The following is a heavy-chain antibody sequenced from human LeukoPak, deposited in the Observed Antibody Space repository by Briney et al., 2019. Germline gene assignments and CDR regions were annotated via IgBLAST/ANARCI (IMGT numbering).Heavy chain of an antibody. CDR1: GYTFTGNF. CDR3: ASTSGWYTSGYYYYYYMDV. D-gene: IGHD6-19*01. J-gene: IGHJ6*03. V-gene: IGHV1-2*02. CDR2: INPNSGGT. Sequence: ASVKVSCKASGYTFTGNFIHWVRQAPGQGLEWMGWINPNSGGTNYAQKFQGRVTMTRDTTISTAYLELSRLRSDDTAVYYCASTSGWYTSGYYYYYYMDVWGKGTTVTVSS.